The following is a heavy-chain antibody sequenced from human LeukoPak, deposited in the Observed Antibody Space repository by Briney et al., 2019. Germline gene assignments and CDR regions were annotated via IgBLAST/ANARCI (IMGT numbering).Heavy chain of an antibody. CDR3: ARDGVAGTGDV. V-gene: IGHV4-34*01. J-gene: IGHJ6*02. Sequence: SETLSLTCAVYGGSFSGYYWSWIRQPPGKGLEWIGEINHSGSTNYNPSLKSRVTISVDTSKNQFSLKLSSVTAADTAVYYCARDGVAGTGDVWGQGTTVTVSS. CDR2: INHSGST. D-gene: IGHD6-19*01. CDR1: GGSFSGYY.